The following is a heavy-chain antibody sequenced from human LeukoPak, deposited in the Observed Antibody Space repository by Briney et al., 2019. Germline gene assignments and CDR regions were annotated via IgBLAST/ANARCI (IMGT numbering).Heavy chain of an antibody. CDR1: GYTFTSYY. D-gene: IGHD3-3*01. Sequence: ASVKVSCKASGYTFTSYYMHWVRQAPGQGLEWMGIINPSSGTTRYAQKFQGRVTTTRVTSTSTVYMDLSSLRSEDTAVYYCARDSDFQNWFDPWGQGTLVSVSS. CDR2: INPSSGTT. CDR3: ARDSDFQNWFDP. V-gene: IGHV1-46*01. J-gene: IGHJ5*02.